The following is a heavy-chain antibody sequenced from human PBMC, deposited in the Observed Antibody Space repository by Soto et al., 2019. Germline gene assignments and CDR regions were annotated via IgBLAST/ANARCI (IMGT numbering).Heavy chain of an antibody. J-gene: IGHJ4*02. D-gene: IGHD2-2*01. CDR1: GYTFTSYG. CDR2: ISAYNGNT. CDR3: ARVGYCSNTPCWPIGYFEY. Sequence: GPSVKVSCKASGYTFTSYGISWVRQAPGQGLEWMGWISAYNGNTNYAQKLQGRVTMTTDTSTSTAYMELRSLRSDDTAVYYCARVGYCSNTPCWPIGYFEYWSQGTLVTVSS. V-gene: IGHV1-18*01.